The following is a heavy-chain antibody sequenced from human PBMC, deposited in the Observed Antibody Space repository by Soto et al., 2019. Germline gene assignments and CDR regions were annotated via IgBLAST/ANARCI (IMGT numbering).Heavy chain of an antibody. Sequence: QVQLVQSGAEVKKPGSSVKVSCKASGGTFSSYAISWVRQAPGQGLEWMGGIIPIFGTANYAQKFQGRVTITAGESTSTPYMELRSLMCDDMAVNYCAREDIVLVRAAIGYCYGMDVWGQGTTVTVSS. CDR1: GGTFSSYA. CDR2: IIPIFGTA. V-gene: IGHV1-69*19. J-gene: IGHJ6*02. D-gene: IGHD2-2*02. CDR3: AREDIVLVRAAIGYCYGMDV.